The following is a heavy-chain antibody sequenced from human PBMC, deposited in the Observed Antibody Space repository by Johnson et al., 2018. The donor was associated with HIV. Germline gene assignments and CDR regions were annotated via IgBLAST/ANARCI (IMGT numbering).Heavy chain of an antibody. V-gene: IGHV3-30*02. Sequence: QMQLVESGGGLVKPGGSLRLSCAASGFTFSSYGLHWVRQAPGKGLQWVAFIRNDGSNKYYADSVKGRFTISRDNSKNTLYLQMNSLRAEDTAMYYCAKDRSGSAGAFDIWGQGTMVTVSS. CDR1: GFTFSSYG. CDR2: IRNDGSNK. D-gene: IGHD1-26*01. J-gene: IGHJ3*02. CDR3: AKDRSGSAGAFDI.